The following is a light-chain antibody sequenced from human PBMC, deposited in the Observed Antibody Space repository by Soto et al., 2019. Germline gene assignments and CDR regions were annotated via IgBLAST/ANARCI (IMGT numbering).Light chain of an antibody. Sequence: EVVMTQSPATLSVSPGEIATLSFSASRSVASNLAFYQHKPGQGPRLLLYGASTRASGIPARFSGSGSGTEFTLTISSLQPEDFAVYYCQQYQQWPFYTFGQGTKVDIK. CDR1: RSVASN. V-gene: IGKV3-15*01. CDR3: QQYQQWPFYT. CDR2: GAS. J-gene: IGKJ2*01.